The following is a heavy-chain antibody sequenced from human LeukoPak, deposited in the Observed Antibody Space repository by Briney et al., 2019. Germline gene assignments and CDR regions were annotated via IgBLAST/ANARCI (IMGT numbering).Heavy chain of an antibody. V-gene: IGHV3-15*01. CDR2: IKSKTGGGTT. Sequence: GGSLRLSCAASGFTFSNAWMSWVRQAPGKGLEWVGRIKSKTGGGTTDYAAPVKGRFTISRDDSKNTLYLRMNGLKTEDTAAYYCTTVMVRGVIITDYWGQGTLVTVSS. CDR1: GFTFSNAW. D-gene: IGHD3-10*01. CDR3: TTVMVRGVIITDY. J-gene: IGHJ4*02.